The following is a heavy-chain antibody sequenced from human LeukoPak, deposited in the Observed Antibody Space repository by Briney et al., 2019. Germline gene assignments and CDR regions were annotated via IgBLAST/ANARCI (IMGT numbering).Heavy chain of an antibody. CDR3: ARDSPSRDSSDYMDV. CDR2: VSYDGSNK. CDR1: GFSFSRSA. V-gene: IGHV3-30*01. D-gene: IGHD6-6*01. Sequence: GGSLRLSCAASGFSFSRSAVHWVRQAPGKGLEWVAIVSYDGSNKYYADSVKGRFTISRDNSKDTLYLQMNSLRAEDTAVYYCARDSPSRDSSDYMDVWGKGTTVTVSS. J-gene: IGHJ6*03.